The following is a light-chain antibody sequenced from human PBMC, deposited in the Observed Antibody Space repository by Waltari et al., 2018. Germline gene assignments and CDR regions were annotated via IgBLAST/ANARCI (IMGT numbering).Light chain of an antibody. V-gene: IGLV3-9*01. CDR2: RDK. J-gene: IGLJ7*01. CDR1: NIGGKN. CDR3: QVWDSSTAV. Sequence: SYDLTQPLSVSVALGQTARLTCRGNNIGGKNVHWYQQKPGQAPLLVIYRDKNRPSRIPERFSGSNSENTATLTITGAQGADEADYYCQVWDSSTAVFGGGTQLTVL.